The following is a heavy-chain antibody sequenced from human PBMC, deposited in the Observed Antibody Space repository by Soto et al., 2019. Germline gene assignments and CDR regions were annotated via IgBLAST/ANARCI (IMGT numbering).Heavy chain of an antibody. V-gene: IGHV4-34*01. CDR3: ARGKRARGYCSGGSCYSLKPFDY. Sequence: SETLSLTCAVYGVSFSGYYWSWIREPPGKGLEWIGEINHSGSTNYNPSLKSRVTISVDTSKNQLSLKLSSVTAADTAVYYFARGKRARGYCSGGSCYSLKPFDYWGQGTLVTVS. D-gene: IGHD2-15*01. J-gene: IGHJ4*02. CDR1: GVSFSGYY. CDR2: INHSGST.